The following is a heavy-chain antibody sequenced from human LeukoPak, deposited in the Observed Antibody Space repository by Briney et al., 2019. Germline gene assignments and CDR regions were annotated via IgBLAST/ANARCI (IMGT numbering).Heavy chain of an antibody. CDR3: ASYYDYVWGSYRTTFDY. CDR2: IYYSGST. CDR1: GGSISSGGYY. J-gene: IGHJ4*02. V-gene: IGHV4-31*03. Sequence: SQTPSLTCTVSGGSISSGGYYWSWIRQHPGKGLEWIGYIYYSGSTYYNPSLKSRVTISVDTSKNQFSLKLSSVTAADTAVYYCASYYDYVWGSYRTTFDYWGQGTLVTVSS. D-gene: IGHD3-16*02.